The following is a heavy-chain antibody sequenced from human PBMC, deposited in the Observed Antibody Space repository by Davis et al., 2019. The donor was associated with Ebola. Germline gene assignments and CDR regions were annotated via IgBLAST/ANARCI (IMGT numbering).Heavy chain of an antibody. CDR1: GISFSDYW. J-gene: IGHJ4*02. D-gene: IGHD3-9*01. CDR2: VNPSGSEK. CDR3: AREREYALTGYYKGRPLDY. V-gene: IGHV3-7*01. Sequence: PGGSLRLSCVASGISFSDYWMSWVRQVPGKGLEFVANVNPSGSEKSYVHSVKGRFTISRDNAKNSLYLQMNSLRAEDTAVYYCAREREYALTGYYKGRPLDYWGQGTLVTVSS.